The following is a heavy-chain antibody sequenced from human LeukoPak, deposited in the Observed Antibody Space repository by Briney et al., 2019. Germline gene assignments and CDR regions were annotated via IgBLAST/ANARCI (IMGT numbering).Heavy chain of an antibody. CDR1: GYTFTGYY. CDR3: ARDGAGDSSSWPFDY. Sequence: GASVKVSCKASGYTFTGYYMHWVRQAPGQGLEWMGWINPNSGGTNYAQKFQGRVTMTRDTSTSTAYMELSRLRSDDTAVYYCARDGAGDSSSWPFDYWGQGTLVTVSS. J-gene: IGHJ4*02. CDR2: INPNSGGT. D-gene: IGHD6-13*01. V-gene: IGHV1-2*02.